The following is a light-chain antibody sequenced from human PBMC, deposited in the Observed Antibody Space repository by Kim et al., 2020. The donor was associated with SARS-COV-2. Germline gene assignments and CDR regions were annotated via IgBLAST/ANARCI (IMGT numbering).Light chain of an antibody. J-gene: IGLJ1*01. CDR3: CSYAGRNTFAV. V-gene: IGLV2-23*02. CDR2: GVT. CDR1: SRDVGSYNL. Sequence: SITISCTGTSRDVGSYNLVSGDQHHPGKAPKVLIYGVTQRPSGVSTRFSGSRSGNTASLTISGLQAEDAADYYCCSYAGRNTFAVFGTGTKVTVL.